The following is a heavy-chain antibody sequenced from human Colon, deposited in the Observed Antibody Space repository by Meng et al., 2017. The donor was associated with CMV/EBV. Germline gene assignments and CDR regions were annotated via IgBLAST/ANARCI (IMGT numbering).Heavy chain of an antibody. Sequence: GGSLRLSCAASGFTLSHHDMNWVRQDPGKGLEWISYISDSGLSIKYTDSVKGRFTISRDNAKNSLYLQMNSLGAEDTAVYYCARDDDYYSSSGDQRLLEYWGQGTLVTVSS. CDR2: ISDSGLSI. CDR3: ARDDDYYSSSGDQRLLEY. CDR1: GFTLSHHD. V-gene: IGHV3-48*03. J-gene: IGHJ4*02. D-gene: IGHD3-22*01.